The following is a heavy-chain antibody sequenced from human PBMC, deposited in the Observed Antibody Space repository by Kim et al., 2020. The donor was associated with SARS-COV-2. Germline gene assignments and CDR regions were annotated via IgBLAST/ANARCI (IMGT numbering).Heavy chain of an antibody. CDR2: INHSGST. V-gene: IGHV4-34*01. Sequence: SETLSLTCAVYGGSFSGYYWSWIRQPPGKGLEWIGEINHSGSTNYNPSLKSRVTISVDTSKNQFSLKLSSVTAADTAVYYCARGCRGVLMVYATTRGYWFDPWGQGTLVTVSS. J-gene: IGHJ5*02. CDR1: GGSFSGYY. D-gene: IGHD2-8*01. CDR3: ARGCRGVLMVYATTRGYWFDP.